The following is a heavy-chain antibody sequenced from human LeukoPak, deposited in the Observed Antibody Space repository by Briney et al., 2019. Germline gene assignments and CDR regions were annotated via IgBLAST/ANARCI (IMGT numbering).Heavy chain of an antibody. Sequence: SETLSLTCTVSGGSISSSSYYWGWIRQPPGKGLEWIGSIYYSGSTYYNPSLKSRVTISVDTSKNQFSLKLSSVTAADTAVYYCARGRIGYSRHTDPLYSYNWFDPWGQGTLVTVSS. D-gene: IGHD6-13*01. V-gene: IGHV4-39*01. CDR1: GGSISSSSYY. CDR2: IYYSGST. CDR3: ARGRIGYSRHTDPLYSYNWFDP. J-gene: IGHJ5*02.